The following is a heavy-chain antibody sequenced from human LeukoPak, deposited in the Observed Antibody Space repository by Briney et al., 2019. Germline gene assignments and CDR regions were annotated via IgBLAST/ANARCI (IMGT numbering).Heavy chain of an antibody. V-gene: IGHV1-46*01. J-gene: IGHJ4*02. CDR3: ARDQEGFDY. CDR2: IYPRDGST. Sequence: ASVQVSCQASGYTFTNNYLHWVRQAPGQGLEWMGMIYPRDGSTSYAQNFQGRVTVTRDTSTTTVRMELRGLRSEDTAVYYCARDQEGFDYWGQGTVVTVSS. CDR1: GYTFTNNY.